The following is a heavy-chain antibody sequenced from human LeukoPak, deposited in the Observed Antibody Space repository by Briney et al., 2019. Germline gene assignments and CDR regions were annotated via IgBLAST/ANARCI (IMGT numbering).Heavy chain of an antibody. D-gene: IGHD3-3*01. Sequence: ETLSLTCAVYGGSFSGYYWSWIRQPPGKGLEWIGEINHSGGTNYNPSLKSRVTISVDTSKNQFSLKLSSVTAADTAVYYCARDDFWSGYTSNNDAFDIWGQGTMVTVSS. J-gene: IGHJ3*02. CDR1: GGSFSGYY. V-gene: IGHV4-34*01. CDR2: INHSGGT. CDR3: ARDDFWSGYTSNNDAFDI.